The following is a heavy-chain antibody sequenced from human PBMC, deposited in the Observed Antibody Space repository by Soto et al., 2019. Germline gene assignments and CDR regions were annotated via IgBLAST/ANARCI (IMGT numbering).Heavy chain of an antibody. V-gene: IGHV3-73*01. CDR3: TTIPRLVVPAARLNGMDV. CDR1: GFTFSGSA. Sequence: HPGGSLRLSCAASGFTFSGSAMHWVRQASGKGLEWVGRIRSKANSYATAYAASVKGRFTISRDDSKNTAYLQMNSLKTEDTAVYYCTTIPRLVVPAARLNGMDVWGQGTTVTVSS. D-gene: IGHD2-2*01. J-gene: IGHJ6*02. CDR2: IRSKANSYAT.